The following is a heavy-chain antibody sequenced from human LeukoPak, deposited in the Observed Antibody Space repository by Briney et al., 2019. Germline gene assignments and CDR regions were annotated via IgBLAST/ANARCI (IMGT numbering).Heavy chain of an antibody. Sequence: QAGGSLRLSCAASGFTFSSYGMHWVRQAPGKGLEWVAVISYDGSNKYYADSVKGRFTISRDNSKNTLYLQMNSLRAEDTAVYYCAKGGSWELLDTYFDYWGQGTLVTVSS. V-gene: IGHV3-30*18. CDR2: ISYDGSNK. D-gene: IGHD1-26*01. CDR3: AKGGSWELLDTYFDY. J-gene: IGHJ4*02. CDR1: GFTFSSYG.